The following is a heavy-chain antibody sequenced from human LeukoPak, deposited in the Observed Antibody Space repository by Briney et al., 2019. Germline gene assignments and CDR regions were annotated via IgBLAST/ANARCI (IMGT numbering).Heavy chain of an antibody. V-gene: IGHV3-9*01. J-gene: IGHJ4*02. CDR3: AKDVTVTNNYFDY. Sequence: HPGRSLRLSCAASGFTFDDYAMHWVRQAPGKGLEWVSGISWNSGSIGYADSVKGRFTISRDNAKNSLYLQMNGLRAEDTALYYCAKDVTVTNNYFDYRGQGTLVTVSS. D-gene: IGHD4-17*01. CDR1: GFTFDDYA. CDR2: ISWNSGSI.